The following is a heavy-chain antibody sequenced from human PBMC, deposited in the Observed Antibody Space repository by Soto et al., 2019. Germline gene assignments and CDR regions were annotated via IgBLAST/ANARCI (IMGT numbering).Heavy chain of an antibody. J-gene: IGHJ6*02. CDR3: ARGRTHTKPYYYYYGMDV. Sequence: SETLSLTCAVYGGSFSGYYWSWIRQPPGKGLEWIGEINHSGSTNYNPSLKSRVTISVDTSKNQFSLKLSSVTAADTAVYYCARGRTHTKPYYYYYGMDVWGQGTTVTVSS. CDR2: INHSGST. V-gene: IGHV4-34*01. CDR1: GGSFSGYY.